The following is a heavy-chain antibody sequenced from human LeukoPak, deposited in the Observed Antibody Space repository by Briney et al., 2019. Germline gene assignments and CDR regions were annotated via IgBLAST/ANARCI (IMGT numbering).Heavy chain of an antibody. Sequence: SETLSLTCTVSGGSISYYYWSWIRQPPGKGLEWIGYIYYSGSTYSNPSLNSRVTISLDTSKNQFSLRLRSVTAADTALYYCARHYLSDGILSTFDPWGQGTLVTVSS. D-gene: IGHD2-2*01. J-gene: IGHJ5*02. CDR3: ARHYLSDGILSTFDP. CDR1: GGSISYYY. CDR2: IYYSGST. V-gene: IGHV4-59*08.